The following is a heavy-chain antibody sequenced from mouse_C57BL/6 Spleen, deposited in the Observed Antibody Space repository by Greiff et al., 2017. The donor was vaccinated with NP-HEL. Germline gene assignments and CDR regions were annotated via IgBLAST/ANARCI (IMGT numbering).Heavy chain of an antibody. D-gene: IGHD2-5*01. V-gene: IGHV1-52*01. CDR3: ASAYYSNTGAFDY. J-gene: IGHJ2*01. Sequence: VQLQQPGAELVRPGSSVKLSCKASGYTFTSYWMHWVKQRPIQGLEWIGNIDPSDSETHYNQKFKDKATLTVDKSSSTAYMQLSSLTSEDSAVYYCASAYYSNTGAFDYWGQGTTLTVSS. CDR2: IDPSDSET. CDR1: GYTFTSYW.